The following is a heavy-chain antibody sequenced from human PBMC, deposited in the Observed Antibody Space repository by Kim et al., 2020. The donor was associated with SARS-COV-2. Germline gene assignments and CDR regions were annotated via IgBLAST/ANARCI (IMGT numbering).Heavy chain of an antibody. J-gene: IGHJ4*02. V-gene: IGHV1-18*04. CDR3: ARDMVGATRGIFDY. CDR2: ISAYNGNT. CDR1: GYTFTSYG. Sequence: ASVKVSCKASGYTFTSYGISWVRQAPGQGLEWMGWISAYNGNTNYAQKLQGRVTMTTDTSTNTAYMELRSLRSDDTAVYYCARDMVGATRGIFDYWGQGTLVTVSS. D-gene: IGHD1-26*01.